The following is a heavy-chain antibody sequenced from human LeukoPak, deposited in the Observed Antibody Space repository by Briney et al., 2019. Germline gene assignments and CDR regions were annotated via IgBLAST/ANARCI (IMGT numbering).Heavy chain of an antibody. CDR2: ISNSGGTT. V-gene: IGHV3-23*01. Sequence: GGSLRLSCAASGFTFSSYDTNWARQAPGKGLEWVSSISNSGGTTHYGDSVKGRFTISRDNSKNTMYLQMNTLRAEDTAVYYSVKGGWFDYWGRETLVTVSS. J-gene: IGHJ4*02. CDR3: VKGGWFDY. CDR1: GFTFSSYD. D-gene: IGHD6-19*01.